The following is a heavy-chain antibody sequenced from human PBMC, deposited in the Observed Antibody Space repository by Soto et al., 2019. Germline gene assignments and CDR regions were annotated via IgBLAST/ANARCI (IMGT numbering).Heavy chain of an antibody. CDR2: IIPIFGTA. CDR3: ASSPGGYSGDGHGGGRYFDY. Sequence: QVQLVQSGAEVKKPGSSVKVSCKASGGTFSSYAISWVRQAPGQGLEWMGGIIPIFGTANYAQKFQGRVTITPDESTSTAYMERISLRSEDTDVYYCASSPGGYSGDGHGGGRYFDYWGQGTLVTVSS. D-gene: IGHD5-12*01. J-gene: IGHJ4*02. V-gene: IGHV1-69*01. CDR1: GGTFSSYA.